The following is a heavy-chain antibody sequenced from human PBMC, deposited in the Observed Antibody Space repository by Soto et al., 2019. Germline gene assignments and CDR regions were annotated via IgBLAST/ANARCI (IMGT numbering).Heavy chain of an antibody. Sequence: GGSLRLSCAASGFTFSSYWMSWVRQAPGKGLEWVANIKQDGSEKYYVDSVKGRFTISRDNAKNSLYLQMNSLRAEDTAVYYCARKNCSSTSCSNRAYYYYGMDVWGQGTLVTVSS. CDR1: GFTFSSYW. CDR2: IKQDGSEK. J-gene: IGHJ6*02. V-gene: IGHV3-7*03. D-gene: IGHD2-2*01. CDR3: ARKNCSSTSCSNRAYYYYGMDV.